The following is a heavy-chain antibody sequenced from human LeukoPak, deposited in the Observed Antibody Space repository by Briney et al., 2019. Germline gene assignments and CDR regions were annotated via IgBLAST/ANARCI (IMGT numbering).Heavy chain of an antibody. J-gene: IGHJ5*02. Sequence: ASVKVSCKASGYTFTGDYMHWVRQAPGQGLEWMGWINPNRGGTNYAQKFQGRVTITADESTSTAYMELSSLRSEDTAVYYCASQYCSGGSCSGFDPWGQGTLVTVSS. D-gene: IGHD2-15*01. CDR2: INPNRGGT. V-gene: IGHV1-2*02. CDR1: GYTFTGDY. CDR3: ASQYCSGGSCSGFDP.